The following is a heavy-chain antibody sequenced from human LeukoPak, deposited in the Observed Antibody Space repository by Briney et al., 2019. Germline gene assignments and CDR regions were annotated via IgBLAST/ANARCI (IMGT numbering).Heavy chain of an antibody. V-gene: IGHV3-30*04. Sequence: GGSLRLSCAASGFTFSRHPMHWVRLAPGKGLEWVATISHEGKDTFYTDSVRGRFTISRDDAKNTLSLQMISLRLEDTALYFCARQGSSLSHYSTYMDVWGKGTTVTVSS. CDR3: ARQGSSLSHYSTYMDV. J-gene: IGHJ6*03. CDR1: GFTFSRHP. CDR2: ISHEGKDT. D-gene: IGHD2-15*01.